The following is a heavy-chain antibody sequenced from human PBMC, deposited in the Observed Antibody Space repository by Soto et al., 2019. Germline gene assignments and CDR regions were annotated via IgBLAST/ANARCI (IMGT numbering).Heavy chain of an antibody. D-gene: IGHD6-6*01. CDR3: ARGSSIAAPWFDP. J-gene: IGHJ5*02. Sequence: GGSLRLSCAASGFTFSSYSMNWVRQAPGKGLEWVSSISSSSSSYIYYADSVKGRFTISRDNAKNSLYLQMNSLRAEDTAVYYCARGSSIAAPWFDPWGQGTLVTVSS. V-gene: IGHV3-21*01. CDR1: GFTFSSYS. CDR2: ISSSSSSYI.